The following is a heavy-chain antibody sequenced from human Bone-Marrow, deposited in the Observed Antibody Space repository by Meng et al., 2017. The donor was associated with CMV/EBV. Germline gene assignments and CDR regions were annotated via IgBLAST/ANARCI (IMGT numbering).Heavy chain of an antibody. CDR2: FDPEDGET. Sequence: ASVKVSCKVSGYTLTKLSMHWVRQAPGKGLEWMGGFDPEDGETIYAQKFQGRVTMTEDTSTDTAYMELSSLRSEDTAVYYCASTHTHRHCSSTSCYMFDYWGQGTLVTVSS. V-gene: IGHV1-24*01. D-gene: IGHD2-2*02. J-gene: IGHJ4*02. CDR1: GYTLTKLS. CDR3: ASTHTHRHCSSTSCYMFDY.